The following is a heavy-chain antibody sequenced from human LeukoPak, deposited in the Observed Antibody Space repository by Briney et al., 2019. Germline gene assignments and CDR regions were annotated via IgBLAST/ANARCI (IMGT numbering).Heavy chain of an antibody. J-gene: IGHJ3*02. Sequence: SVPVSCKASGGTFSSYAISWVGQAPAQGLEWMGGIIPIFGTANYAQKFQGRVTITADKSTSTAYTQLSSLRSEDTAVYYCARESADYYDRSGPRNAFDIWGQGTMVTVSS. D-gene: IGHD3-22*01. CDR3: ARESADYYDRSGPRNAFDI. CDR2: IIPIFGTA. CDR1: GGTFSSYA. V-gene: IGHV1-69*06.